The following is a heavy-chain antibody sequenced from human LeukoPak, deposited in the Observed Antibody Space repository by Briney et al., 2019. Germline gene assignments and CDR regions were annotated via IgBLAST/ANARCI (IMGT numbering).Heavy chain of an antibody. V-gene: IGHV3-23*01. Sequence: GGSLRLSCAASGFIFRSYAMSWVRQAPGKGLEWVSSVRGSGTNAIYADSVKGRFTISRDNSENSLYLQMNSLGAEDTAVYYCAKDVELLWFGDPGDYWGQGTLVTVSS. J-gene: IGHJ4*02. CDR1: GFIFRSYA. CDR3: AKDVELLWFGDPGDY. CDR2: VRGSGTNA. D-gene: IGHD3-10*01.